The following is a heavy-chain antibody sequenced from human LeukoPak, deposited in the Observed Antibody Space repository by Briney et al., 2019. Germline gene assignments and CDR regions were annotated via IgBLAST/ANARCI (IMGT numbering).Heavy chain of an antibody. CDR3: ARATYYYDSSGYSSYFDY. J-gene: IGHJ4*02. CDR1: GGSISSDY. CDR2: IYYSGST. Sequence: SETLSLTCTVSGGSISSDYWSWIRQPPGKGLEWIGYIYYSGSTNYNPSLKSRVTISVDTSKNQFSLKLSSVTGADTAVYYCARATYYYDSSGYSSYFDYWGQGTLVTVSS. D-gene: IGHD3-22*01. V-gene: IGHV4-59*08.